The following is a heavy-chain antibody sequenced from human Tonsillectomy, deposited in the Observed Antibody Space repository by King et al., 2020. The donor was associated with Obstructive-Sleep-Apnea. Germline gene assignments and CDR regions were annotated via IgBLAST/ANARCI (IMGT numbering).Heavy chain of an antibody. CDR3: ASDADMEFIAY. J-gene: IGHJ4*02. CDR1: GGSISSPTYY. V-gene: IGHV4-39*07. Sequence: LQLQESGPGLVKPSETLSLTCTVSGGSISSPTYYWGWIRQPPGKGLEWIGSIFYGENTYYNPSLKTRVTISVDTSKNQFSLKVSSVTAADTAAYYCASDADMEFIAYWGQGTLVTVSS. D-gene: IGHD2-15*01. CDR2: IFYGENT.